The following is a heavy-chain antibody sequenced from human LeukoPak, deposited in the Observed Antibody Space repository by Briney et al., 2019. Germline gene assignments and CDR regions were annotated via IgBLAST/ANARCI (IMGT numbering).Heavy chain of an antibody. D-gene: IGHD1-1*01. J-gene: IGHJ3*02. CDR1: GFIVRRRE. CDR3: RAWIDSFDI. CDR2: LDIGGNT. V-gene: IGHV3-53*01. Sequence: GGSLRLSCAASGFIVRRREMSWVRQAPGKGLEWVSVLDIGGNTYCAGSVKGRFTISRDTSKNALYLQLNSLRVEDTAVYYCRAWIDSFDIWGQGTVVTVSS.